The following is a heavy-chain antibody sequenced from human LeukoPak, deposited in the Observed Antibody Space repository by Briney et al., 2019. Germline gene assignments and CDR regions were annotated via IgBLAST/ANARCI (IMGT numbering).Heavy chain of an antibody. J-gene: IGHJ4*02. V-gene: IGHV4-39*01. CDR2: IYYSGNT. CDR3: ARQSRSGGTGDY. Sequence: SETLSLTCTVSGGSISSSSYYWGWIRQPPGKGLEWIGSIYYSGNTYYNPSLKSRVTISVDTSKNQFSLKLSSVTAADTAVYYRARQSRSGGTGDYWGQGTLVTVSS. D-gene: IGHD2-15*01. CDR1: GGSISSSSYY.